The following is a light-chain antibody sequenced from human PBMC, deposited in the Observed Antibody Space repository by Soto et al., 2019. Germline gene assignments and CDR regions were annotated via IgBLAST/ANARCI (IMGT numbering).Light chain of an antibody. CDR1: QSISSY. CDR2: AAS. Sequence: DIQMNQSPSSLSASVGDRVTITCRASQSISSYLNWYQQKPGKAPNLLIYAASSLQSGVPSKFSGSGSGTDFTLTISSLQPEDFATYYCQQSYSSPFTFGPGTKVDIK. V-gene: IGKV1-39*01. J-gene: IGKJ3*01. CDR3: QQSYSSPFT.